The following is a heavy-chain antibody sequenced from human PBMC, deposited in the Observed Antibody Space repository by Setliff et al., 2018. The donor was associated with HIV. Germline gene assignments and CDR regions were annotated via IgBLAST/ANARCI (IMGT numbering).Heavy chain of an antibody. CDR1: GYSVSSGYY. J-gene: IGHJ4*02. D-gene: IGHD6-13*01. Sequence: PSETLSLTCAVSGYSVSSGYYWGWIRQPPGKGLEWIGSFYHSGSTFYNPSLKSRVTISLDTSKNQFSLKLSSVTAADTAVYYCARGIAAAGGYFDYWGPGTLVTVSS. CDR2: FYHSGST. CDR3: ARGIAAAGGYFDY. V-gene: IGHV4-38-2*01.